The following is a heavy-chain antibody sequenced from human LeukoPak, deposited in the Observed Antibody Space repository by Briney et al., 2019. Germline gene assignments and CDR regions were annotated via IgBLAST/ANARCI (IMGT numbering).Heavy chain of an antibody. CDR2: IFYSGST. CDR3: ARGSPVGDS. V-gene: IGHV4-59*08. J-gene: IGHJ4*02. Sequence: SETLSLTCTVSGGSISSYYWSWIRQPPGKGPEWIGYIFYSGSTNYNPSLKSRVTISVDTSRNQFSLKLNSVTAADTAVYYCARGSPVGDSWGQGTLVTVSS. CDR1: GGSISSYY. D-gene: IGHD4-23*01.